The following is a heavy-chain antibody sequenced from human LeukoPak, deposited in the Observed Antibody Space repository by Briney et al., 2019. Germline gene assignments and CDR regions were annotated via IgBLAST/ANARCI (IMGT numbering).Heavy chain of an antibody. Sequence: PTGGSLRLSCAASGFTVSGNYMSWVRQAPGKGLEWVSIIYSGDSTYYADSVKGRFTISRDNPKNTLYLQMNSLRAEDTAVYYCAKETYYYDSSGYSYWFDPWGQGTLVTVSS. J-gene: IGHJ5*02. V-gene: IGHV3-66*01. CDR1: GFTVSGNY. D-gene: IGHD3-22*01. CDR2: IYSGDST. CDR3: AKETYYYDSSGYSYWFDP.